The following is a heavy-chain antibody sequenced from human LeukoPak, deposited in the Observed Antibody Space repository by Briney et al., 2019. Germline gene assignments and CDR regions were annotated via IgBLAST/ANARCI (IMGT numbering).Heavy chain of an antibody. J-gene: IGHJ3*02. D-gene: IGHD3-3*01. CDR2: ITGSSNYI. CDR3: ARDTWSGGAFDI. V-gene: IGHV3-21*01. CDR1: GFPFSSYT. Sequence: PGGSLRLSCAASGFPFSSYTMNWVRQAPGKGLEWVSSITGSSNYIYYRDSVKGRFTISRDNAKNSLKLQLNSLRAEDTAVYYCARDTWSGGAFDIWGQGTMVTVSS.